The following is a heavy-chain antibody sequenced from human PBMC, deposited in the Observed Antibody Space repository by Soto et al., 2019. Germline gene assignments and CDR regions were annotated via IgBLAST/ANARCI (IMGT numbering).Heavy chain of an antibody. V-gene: IGHV3-30-3*01. Sequence: GGSLRLSCAASGFTFSSYAMHWVRQAPGKGLEWVAVISYDGSNKYYADSVKGRFTISRDNSKNTLYLQMNSLRAEDTAVYYCARDGTVTYGMDVWGQGTTVTVSS. J-gene: IGHJ6*02. CDR2: ISYDGSNK. CDR3: ARDGTVTYGMDV. D-gene: IGHD4-4*01. CDR1: GFTFSSYA.